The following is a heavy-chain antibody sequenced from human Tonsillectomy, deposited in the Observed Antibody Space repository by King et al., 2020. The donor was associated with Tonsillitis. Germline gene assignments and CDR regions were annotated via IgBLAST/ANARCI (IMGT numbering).Heavy chain of an antibody. CDR1: GFTFSRYW. V-gene: IGHV3-74*01. CDR3: ARSYCSTTACYDI. D-gene: IGHD2-2*01. Sequence: VQLVESGGGLVQPGGSLRLSCAASGFTFSRYWMHWVRQAPGKGLVWVSHINSDGCTTNYADSVKGRFTIYRDNAKNTQHLQMNSLRAEDTAVYYCARSYCSTTACYDIWGRGTLVTVSS. CDR2: INSDGCTT. J-gene: IGHJ4*02.